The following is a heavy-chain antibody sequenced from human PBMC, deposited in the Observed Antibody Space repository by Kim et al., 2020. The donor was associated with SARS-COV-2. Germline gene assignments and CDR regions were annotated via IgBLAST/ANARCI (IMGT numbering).Heavy chain of an antibody. D-gene: IGHD1-1*01. CDR3: ADAGTTPADL. Sequence: GGSLRLSCAASGFPLSEHYVDWVRQAPGKGLEWVGQIRNKALGYTTHYAASVQGRFIISRDDSKNSAYLHMNSVKIDDTADYYCADAGTTPADLWGQGALVTVSS. CDR2: IRNKALGYTT. V-gene: IGHV3-72*01. J-gene: IGHJ5*02. CDR1: GFPLSEHY.